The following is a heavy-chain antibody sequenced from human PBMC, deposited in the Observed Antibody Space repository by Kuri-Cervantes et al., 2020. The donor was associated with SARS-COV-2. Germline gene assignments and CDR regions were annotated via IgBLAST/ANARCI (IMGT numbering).Heavy chain of an antibody. V-gene: IGHV4-61*01. J-gene: IGHJ4*02. CDR1: GGSVSSGSYY. Sequence: SETLSLTCTVSGGSVSSGSYYWSWIRQPPGKGLEWIGYIYYSGSPNYNPSLKSRVTISVDTSKNQFSLKLSSVTAADTAVYYCAREYSSSSGKGFDYWGQGTLVTVSS. CDR2: IYYSGSP. CDR3: AREYSSSSGKGFDY. D-gene: IGHD6-6*01.